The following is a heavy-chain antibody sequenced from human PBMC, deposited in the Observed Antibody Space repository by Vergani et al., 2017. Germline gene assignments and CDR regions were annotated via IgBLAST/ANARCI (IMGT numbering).Heavy chain of an antibody. CDR2: FSTGTKSQ. J-gene: IGHJ3*01. CDR1: GFDFSSYI. D-gene: IGHD2-2*01. CDR3: AGEYSSTSGRAFDF. Sequence: QLVESGGGWVQPGGSLRLSCVVSGFDFSSYIMNWVRQAPGKGLEWVSFFSTGTKSQSYAESVKGRFTISRDSDKNSLYLQMDSLRAEDTAVYYCAGEYSSTSGRAFDFWGQGTKVTVSS. V-gene: IGHV3-48*01.